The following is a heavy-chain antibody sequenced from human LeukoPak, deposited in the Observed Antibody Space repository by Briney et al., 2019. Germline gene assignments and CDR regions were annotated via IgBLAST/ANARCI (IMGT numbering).Heavy chain of an antibody. CDR1: GFTFSSYG. J-gene: IGHJ4*02. V-gene: IGHV3-23*01. D-gene: IGHD6-13*01. CDR3: AKDSKPNSSSWSYYFDY. Sequence: GGSLRLSCAASGFTFSSYGMSWVRQAPGEGLEWVSAISGSGGSTYYADSVKGRFTISRDNSKNTLYLQMNSLRAEDTAVYYCAKDSKPNSSSWSYYFDYWGQGTLVTVSS. CDR2: ISGSGGST.